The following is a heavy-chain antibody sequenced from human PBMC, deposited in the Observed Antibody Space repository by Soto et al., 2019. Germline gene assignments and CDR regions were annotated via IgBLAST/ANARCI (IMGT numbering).Heavy chain of an antibody. CDR1: GLTFSSYA. V-gene: IGHV3-23*01. Sequence: GVSLRLSCAVSGLTFSSYAMSWDRQAPGKGLEWVSAISGSGGSTYYADSVKGRFTISRDNSKNTLYMQMNSLRVEDTAVYYCAKGTIFGVSDVWGQGTTVTVSS. CDR3: AKGTIFGVSDV. J-gene: IGHJ6*02. D-gene: IGHD3-3*01. CDR2: ISGSGGST.